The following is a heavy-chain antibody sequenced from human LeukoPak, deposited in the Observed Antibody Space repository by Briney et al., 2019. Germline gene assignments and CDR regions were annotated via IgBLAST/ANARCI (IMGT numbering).Heavy chain of an antibody. J-gene: IGHJ4*02. CDR3: ARDVVGSLDY. Sequence: GGSLRLSCAASGFTFSSYWMAWVRQAPGKGLEWVANIKGDESARHQADSVKGRFTISRDNTRNSLYLQRTNLRGDDTAVYYCARDVVGSLDYWGQGTLVTVSS. V-gene: IGHV3-7*01. D-gene: IGHD1-26*01. CDR1: GFTFSSYW. CDR2: IKGDESAR.